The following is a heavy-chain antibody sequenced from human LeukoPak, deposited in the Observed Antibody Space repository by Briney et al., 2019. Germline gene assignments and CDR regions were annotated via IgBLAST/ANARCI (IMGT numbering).Heavy chain of an antibody. V-gene: IGHV4-59*10. Sequence: PETLSLTCAVYGGSFSGYYRSWIRQPAGKGLEWIGRIYISGSGSTNYNPSLKSRVTMSVDTSKNQFSLKLSSVTAADTAVYYCARQAEWLVGYWGQGTLVTVSS. CDR1: GGSFSGYY. D-gene: IGHD6-19*01. CDR2: IYISGSGST. J-gene: IGHJ4*02. CDR3: ARQAEWLVGY.